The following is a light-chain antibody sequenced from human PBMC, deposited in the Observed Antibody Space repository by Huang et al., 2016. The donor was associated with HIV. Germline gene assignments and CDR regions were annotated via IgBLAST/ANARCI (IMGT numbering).Light chain of an antibody. CDR1: QSINSY. CDR3: QQSYSTPYT. J-gene: IGKJ2*01. Sequence: DIQMTQSPSSLSASAGDRVTITCRASQSINSYLNWYQQKLGKAPKVLIYAASSLQSGVPSRFSGSGSGTDFTLTISSLQPEDFATYYCQQSYSTPYTFGQGTKLEIK. CDR2: AAS. V-gene: IGKV1-39*01.